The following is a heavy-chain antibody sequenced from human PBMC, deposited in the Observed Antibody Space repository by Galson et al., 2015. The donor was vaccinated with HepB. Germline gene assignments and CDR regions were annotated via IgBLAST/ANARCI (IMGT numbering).Heavy chain of an antibody. CDR2: ISAYNGNT. J-gene: IGHJ6*02. CDR3: ARGEGYCSSTSCYETYYYYYYGMDV. V-gene: IGHV1-18*04. D-gene: IGHD2-2*01. Sequence: SVKVSCKASGYTFTSYGISWVRQAPGQGPEWMGWISAYNGNTNYAQKLQGRVTMTTDTSTSTAYMELRSLRSDDTAVYYCARGEGYCSSTSCYETYYYYYYGMDVWGQGTTVTVSS. CDR1: GYTFTSYG.